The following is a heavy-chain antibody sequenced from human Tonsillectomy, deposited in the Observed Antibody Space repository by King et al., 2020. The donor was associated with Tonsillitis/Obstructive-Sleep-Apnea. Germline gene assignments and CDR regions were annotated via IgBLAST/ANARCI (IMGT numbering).Heavy chain of an antibody. Sequence: VQLQESGPGLVKPSETLSLTCTVSGGSISSYYWSWIWQPPGKGLEWIGYIYYSGSTNYNPSLKSRVTISVDTSKNQFSLKLSSVTAADTAVYYCARDQEGTASGYYYYGMDVWGQGTTVTVSS. D-gene: IGHD1-1*01. V-gene: IGHV4-59*01. CDR2: IYYSGST. J-gene: IGHJ6*02. CDR1: GGSISSYY. CDR3: ARDQEGTASGYYYYGMDV.